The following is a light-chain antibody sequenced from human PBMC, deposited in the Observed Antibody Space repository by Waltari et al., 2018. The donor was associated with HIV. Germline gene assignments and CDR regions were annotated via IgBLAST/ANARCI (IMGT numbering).Light chain of an antibody. CDR2: DVI. CDR3: SSYTNSGTYV. CDR1: SSDVGNLNY. Sequence: QSALAQPASVSGSPGQSITISCTGTSSDVGNLNYVAWYRQHPGTAPTLIIYDVIYRSSGVSHRFSGSKSGNTASLTISGLQAEDEADYYCSSYTNSGTYVFGTGTKVSVL. V-gene: IGLV2-14*03. J-gene: IGLJ1*01.